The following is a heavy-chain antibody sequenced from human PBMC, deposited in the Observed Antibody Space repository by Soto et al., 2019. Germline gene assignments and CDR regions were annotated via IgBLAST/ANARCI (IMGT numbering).Heavy chain of an antibody. V-gene: IGHV4-34*01. J-gene: IGHJ4*02. CDR1: GGSFSGYY. D-gene: IGHD2-2*01. CDR3: ARVVPAATPRNDY. CDR2: INHSGSI. Sequence: QVQLQQWGAGLLKPSETLSLTCAVYGGSFSGYYWSWIRQPPGKGLEWIGEINHSGSINYNPSLKSRVTISVDTYKNQFSLKLSSVTAADTAVYYCARVVPAATPRNDYWGQGTLLTVSS.